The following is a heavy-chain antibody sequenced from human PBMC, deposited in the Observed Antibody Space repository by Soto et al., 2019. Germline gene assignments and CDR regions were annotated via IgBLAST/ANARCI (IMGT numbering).Heavy chain of an antibody. V-gene: IGHV3-74*01. CDR3: AAVFDL. Sequence: DVQLVESGGGLVQPGGSLRVSCAASGFTLGSHRIHWVRQPPGKGLEWVSRIDTDGGGTSYADSVKGRFTISTDNAKKTVYLQRNGLRAEDTAVYYGAAVFDLWGQGTLVTVSS. CDR2: IDTDGGGT. J-gene: IGHJ5*02. CDR1: GFTLGSHR.